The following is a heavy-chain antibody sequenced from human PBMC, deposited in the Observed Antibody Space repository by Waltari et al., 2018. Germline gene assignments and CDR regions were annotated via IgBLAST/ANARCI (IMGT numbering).Heavy chain of an antibody. Sequence: EVQLVESGGGLVHPGGSLRLSCAASGFTFSSYWMHWVRQAPGKGLVWVQRINSDGSTTGYADSVKGRFTISRDNTKNTLSLQMNSLRDEDTAVYYCAVYLRSSPFDPWGQGTLVTVSS. CDR2: INSDGSTT. CDR3: AVYLRSSPFDP. CDR1: GFTFSSYW. V-gene: IGHV3-74*01. J-gene: IGHJ5*02. D-gene: IGHD5-12*01.